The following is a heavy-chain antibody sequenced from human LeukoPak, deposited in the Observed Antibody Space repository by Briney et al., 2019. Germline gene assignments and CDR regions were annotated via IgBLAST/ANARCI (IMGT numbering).Heavy chain of an antibody. CDR3: ARWGQTGGYYYVDN. CDR2: INQDGSVK. J-gene: IGHJ4*02. D-gene: IGHD1-14*01. CDR1: GFTLSSNW. Sequence: PGGSLRLSCGASGFTLSSNWMTWVRQAPGRGLEWVASINQDGSVKYYVDSVKGRFTISRDNARNSLSLQMNSLGVEDTAVYFCARWGQTGGYYYVDNWGQGTLVTVSS. V-gene: IGHV3-7*01.